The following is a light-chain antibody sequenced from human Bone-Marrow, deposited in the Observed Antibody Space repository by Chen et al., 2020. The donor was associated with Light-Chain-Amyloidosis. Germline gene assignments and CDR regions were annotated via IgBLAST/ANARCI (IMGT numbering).Light chain of an antibody. CDR3: QQYGTSPLT. CDR1: QTISSNY. J-gene: IGKJ4*01. CDR2: GSS. Sequence: EIVLTQSTGTLSLSPGEGANLSCRASQTISSNYLTWYQQKFGQAPRLLIYGSSSRATGIPDRFTGSGSGTDCTLTINRLEPEDLAMYYCQQYGTSPLTFGGGTKVEIK. V-gene: IGKV3-20*01.